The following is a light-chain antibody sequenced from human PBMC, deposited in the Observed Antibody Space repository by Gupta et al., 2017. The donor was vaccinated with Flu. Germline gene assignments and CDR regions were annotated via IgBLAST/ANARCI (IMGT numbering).Light chain of an antibody. Sequence: IVLTQSPDTLSLSPGERATLSCRASQSVYSSYLGWYQQRPGQPPRLLIYGTSSRATGIPDRFSGSGSGTDFTLAISRLEPEDFAVYYCQQYARSPYSFGQGTKVEIK. CDR3: QQYARSPYS. CDR2: GTS. J-gene: IGKJ2*03. V-gene: IGKV3-20*01. CDR1: QSVYSSY.